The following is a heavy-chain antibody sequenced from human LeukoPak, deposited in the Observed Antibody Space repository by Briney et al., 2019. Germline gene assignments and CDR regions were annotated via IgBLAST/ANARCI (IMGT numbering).Heavy chain of an antibody. V-gene: IGHV4-61*10. J-gene: IGHJ4*02. CDR2: IYYSGST. Sequence: SETLSLTCTVSGGSISSGTYYWSWIRQPAGKGLEWLGYIYYSGSTIYNPSLKSRLTISLDTSKNQFSLRLGSVTAADTAVYYCVGEDYGGYRFVYWGQGTLVTVSS. D-gene: IGHD4-23*01. CDR1: GGSISSGTYY. CDR3: VGEDYGGYRFVY.